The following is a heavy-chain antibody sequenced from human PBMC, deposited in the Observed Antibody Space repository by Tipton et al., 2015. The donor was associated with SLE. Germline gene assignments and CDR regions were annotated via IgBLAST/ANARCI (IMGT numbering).Heavy chain of an antibody. D-gene: IGHD3-10*01. CDR1: GGSFNTYY. CDR3: ARDGGEYYFDY. V-gene: IGHV4-34*01. J-gene: IGHJ4*02. CDR2: INHSGTT. Sequence: TLSLTCAVYGGSFNTYYWSWIRQPPGKGLEWIGEINHSGTTNYNPSLKSRVTISVDTSKNQFSLKLRSVTAADTAVYYCARDGGEYYFDYWGQGTLVTVSS.